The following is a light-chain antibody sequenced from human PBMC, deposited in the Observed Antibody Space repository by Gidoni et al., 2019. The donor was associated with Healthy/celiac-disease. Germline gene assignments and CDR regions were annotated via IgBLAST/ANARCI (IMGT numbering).Light chain of an antibody. V-gene: IGKV1-39*01. CDR2: AAS. CDR3: QQSYSTLGT. CDR1: QSISSY. Sequence: DIQMTQSPSSLSASVGDRVTITCRASQSISSYLNWYQQKPGKAPKLLIYAASSLQSGVPSRFSGSGSGTDFTLTISSLQPEDFATYYCQQSYSTLGTFGQXTKVEIK. J-gene: IGKJ1*01.